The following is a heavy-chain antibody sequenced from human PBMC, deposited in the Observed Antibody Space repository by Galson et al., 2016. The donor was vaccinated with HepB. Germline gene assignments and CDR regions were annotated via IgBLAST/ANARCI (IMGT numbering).Heavy chain of an antibody. CDR1: GFTFSGYN. CDR2: ISGSSDTI. CDR3: ARGYGVNSFDL. Sequence: SLRLSCAASGFTFSGYNMNWVRQAPGKGLEWVSYISGSSDTIYYADSVKGRFTISRDNAKNSLDLQMNSLRDEDTAVHYCARGYGVNSFDLWGQGTLVTVSS. J-gene: IGHJ4*02. V-gene: IGHV3-48*02. D-gene: IGHD4-17*01.